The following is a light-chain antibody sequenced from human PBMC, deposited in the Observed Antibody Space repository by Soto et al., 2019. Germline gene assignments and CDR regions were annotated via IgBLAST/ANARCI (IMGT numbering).Light chain of an antibody. Sequence: QSALTQPASVSGSPGQSITISCTGTSSDVGSYNLVSWFQQHPGKAPKLMIYEDTKRPSGVSNRFSGSKSGNTASLTISGLQAEDEADYYCSSYAGSSTYVVCGGGTKLTVL. CDR3: SSYAGSSTYVV. CDR1: SSDVGSYNL. J-gene: IGLJ2*01. CDR2: EDT. V-gene: IGLV2-23*01.